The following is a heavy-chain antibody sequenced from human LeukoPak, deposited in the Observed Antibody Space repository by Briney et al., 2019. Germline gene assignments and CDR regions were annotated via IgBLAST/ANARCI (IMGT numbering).Heavy chain of an antibody. CDR1: GDSVSSSSYY. CDR3: ARLKGHYIDF. CDR2: IYHSGST. J-gene: IGHJ4*02. V-gene: IGHV4-39*02. Sequence: SETLSLTCSVSGDSVSSSSYYWGWIRQPPGKGLEDIGCIYHSGSTFYNPSLESRVTISVDTSENHFSLKLSSVTAADTAVYYCARLKGHYIDFWGQGTLVTVSS.